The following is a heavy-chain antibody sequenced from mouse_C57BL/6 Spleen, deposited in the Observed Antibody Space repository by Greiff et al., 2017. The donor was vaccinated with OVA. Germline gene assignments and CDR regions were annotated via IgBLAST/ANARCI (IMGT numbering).Heavy chain of an antibody. CDR3: ARRYGYDGGYYAMDY. Sequence: EVMLVESGGDLVKPGGSLKLSCAASGFTFSSYGMSWVRQTPDKRLEWVATISSGGSYTYYPDSVKGRFTISRDNAKNTLYLQMSSLKSEDTAMYYCARRYGYDGGYYAMDYWGQGTSVTVSS. CDR1: GFTFSSYG. D-gene: IGHD2-2*01. CDR2: ISSGGSYT. V-gene: IGHV5-6*02. J-gene: IGHJ4*01.